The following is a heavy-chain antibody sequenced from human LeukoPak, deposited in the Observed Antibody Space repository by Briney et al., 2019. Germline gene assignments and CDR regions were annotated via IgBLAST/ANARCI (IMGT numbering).Heavy chain of an antibody. D-gene: IGHD3-10*01. CDR2: ISSSSSYI. V-gene: IGHV3-21*01. J-gene: IGHJ4*02. CDR3: ARDQWDYGSGSYSDY. Sequence: GGSLRLSCAASRITFSSYSMNWVRPAPGNGLEWVSSISSSSSYIYYADSVKGRFTISRDNAKNSLYLQMNSLRAEDTAVYYCARDQWDYGSGSYSDYWGQGTLVTVSS. CDR1: RITFSSYS.